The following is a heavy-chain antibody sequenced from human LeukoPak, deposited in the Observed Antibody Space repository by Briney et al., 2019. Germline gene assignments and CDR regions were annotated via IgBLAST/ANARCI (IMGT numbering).Heavy chain of an antibody. CDR2: ISTSGST. V-gene: IGHV4-61*02. CDR3: ARGAAVAFDY. J-gene: IGHJ4*02. D-gene: IGHD6-19*01. CDR1: GGSISRGSYY. Sequence: PSETLSLTCTVSGGSISRGSYYWRWIRQPAGRGLEWIGRISTSGSTNYNPSLKSRVTISVDTSKNQFSLKLNSVTAADTAVYYCARGAAVAFDYWGQGTLATVSS.